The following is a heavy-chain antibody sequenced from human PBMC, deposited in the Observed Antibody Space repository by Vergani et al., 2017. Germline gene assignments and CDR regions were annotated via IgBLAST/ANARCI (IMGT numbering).Heavy chain of an antibody. CDR2: IIPIFGTA. Sequence: QVQLVQSGAEVKKPGSSVKVSCKASGVTFSSYAISWVRQAPGQGLEWMGGIIPIFGTANYAQKFQGRVTITADESTSTAYMELSSLRSEDTAVYYCARADSGMTIGSWHMDVWGKGTTVTVSS. CDR1: GVTFSSYA. J-gene: IGHJ6*03. CDR3: ARADSGMTIGSWHMDV. D-gene: IGHD5-12*01. V-gene: IGHV1-69*01.